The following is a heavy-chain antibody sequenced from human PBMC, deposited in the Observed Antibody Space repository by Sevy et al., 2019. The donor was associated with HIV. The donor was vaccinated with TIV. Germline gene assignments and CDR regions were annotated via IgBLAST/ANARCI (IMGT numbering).Heavy chain of an antibody. CDR1: RFAFSDYA. Sequence: GGSLRLSCAASRFAFSDYAMHWVRQAPGKGLEWVAAISYAGDNKYFADSVKGRFTVSKDNSKNTLYLEMNSLRAEDTAVYYCAKAHADCSGGTCYTAHYYYDMDVWGRGATVTVSS. V-gene: IGHV3-30*18. CDR3: AKAHADCSGGTCYTAHYYYDMDV. D-gene: IGHD2-15*01. J-gene: IGHJ6*02. CDR2: ISYAGDNK.